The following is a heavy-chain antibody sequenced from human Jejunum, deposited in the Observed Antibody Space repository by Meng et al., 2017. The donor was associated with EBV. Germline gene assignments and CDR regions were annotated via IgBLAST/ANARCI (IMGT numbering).Heavy chain of an antibody. CDR2: IHHSGST. V-gene: IGHV4-4*02. CDR3: ARDRGVEDY. D-gene: IGHD5-24*01. J-gene: IGHJ4*02. Sequence: QPQGECPGLVKPSRTLSLNFAVSGGSISTDNWLSWVRQPPGKGLEYIGEIHHSGSTKYNPSLKSRVTISVDKSNNHFSLKLSSVTAADTAVYYCARDRGVEDYWGQGTLVTVSS. CDR1: GGSISTDNW.